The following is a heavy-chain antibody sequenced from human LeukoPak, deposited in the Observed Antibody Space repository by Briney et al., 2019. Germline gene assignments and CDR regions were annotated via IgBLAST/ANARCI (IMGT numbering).Heavy chain of an antibody. CDR3: ARGLGDCSSTSCSKTDYFDY. CDR2: IIPIFGTA. V-gene: IGHV1-69*13. CDR1: GGTFSSYA. D-gene: IGHD2-2*01. Sequence: SVKVSCKASGGTFSSYAISWVRQAPGQGLEWMGGIIPIFGTANYAQRFQGRVTITADESTSTAYMELSSLRSEDTAVYYCARGLGDCSSTSCSKTDYFDYWGQGTLVTVSS. J-gene: IGHJ4*02.